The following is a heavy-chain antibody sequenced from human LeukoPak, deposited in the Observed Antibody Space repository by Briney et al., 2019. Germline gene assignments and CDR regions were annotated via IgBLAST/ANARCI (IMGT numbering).Heavy chain of an antibody. V-gene: IGHV3-9*01. CDR1: GFTFDDYA. CDR3: AKESAMIARAFDI. J-gene: IGHJ3*02. D-gene: IGHD3-22*01. Sequence: GGSLRLSCAASGFTFDDYAMHWVRQAPGKGVEWVSGISWNSGSIGYADSVKGRFTISRDNAKNSLYLQMNSLRAEDTALYYCAKESAMIARAFDIWGQGTMVTVSS. CDR2: ISWNSGSI.